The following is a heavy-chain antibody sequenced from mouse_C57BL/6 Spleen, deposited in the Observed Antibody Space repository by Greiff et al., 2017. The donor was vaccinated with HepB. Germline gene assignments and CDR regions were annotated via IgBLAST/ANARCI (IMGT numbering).Heavy chain of an antibody. CDR1: GYTFTSYW. Sequence: QVQLQQPGAELVKPGASVKLSCKASGYTFTSYWMHWVKQRPGRGLEWIGRIDPNSGGTKYNEKFKSKATLTVDKPSSTAYMQLSSLTSEDSAVSYCARVGEVYYAYDGDAMDYWGQGTSVTVAS. J-gene: IGHJ4*01. D-gene: IGHD2-2*01. CDR3: ARVGEVYYAYDGDAMDY. CDR2: IDPNSGGT. V-gene: IGHV1-72*01.